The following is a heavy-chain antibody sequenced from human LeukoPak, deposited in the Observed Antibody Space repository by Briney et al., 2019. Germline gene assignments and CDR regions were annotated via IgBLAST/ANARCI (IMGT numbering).Heavy chain of an antibody. CDR2: INYSEST. CDR3: ARQAPSSGTTFDI. J-gene: IGHJ3*02. V-gene: IGHV4-61*01. D-gene: IGHD6-19*01. CDR1: GGSVTSGTYF. Sequence: PSETLSLTCSVSGGSVTSGTYFWSWIRQPPGKGLEWVGYINYSESTNYNPSLKSRVTMSVDTSKNQFSLKLSSVTAADTAVYYCARQAPSSGTTFDIWGQGTLVTVSS.